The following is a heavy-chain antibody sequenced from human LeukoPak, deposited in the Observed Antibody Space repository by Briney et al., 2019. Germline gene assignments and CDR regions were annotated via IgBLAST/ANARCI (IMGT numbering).Heavy chain of an antibody. J-gene: IGHJ5*02. Sequence: SETLSLTCAVYGGSFSGHYWSWIRQPPGKGLEWIGEINHSGSTNYNPSLKSRVTISVDTSKNQFSLKLSSVTAADTAVYYCARGLCSWFGELHCFLGLNRFDPWGQGTLVTVSS. V-gene: IGHV4-34*01. CDR2: INHSGST. CDR3: ARGLCSWFGELHCFLGLNRFDP. D-gene: IGHD3-10*01. CDR1: GGSFSGHY.